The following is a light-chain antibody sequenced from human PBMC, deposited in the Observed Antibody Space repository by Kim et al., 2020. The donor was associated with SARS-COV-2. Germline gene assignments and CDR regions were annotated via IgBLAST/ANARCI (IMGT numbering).Light chain of an antibody. CDR3: QLYGGSPLT. V-gene: IGKV3-20*01. CDR2: AAS. Sequence: SPAPGATATLGCRASVSVSSLAWYQQKPGQAPRLLIYAASSRAAGVPDRFSGSGSGTDFTLTISRLEPEDFAVFYCQLYGGSPLTFGQGTKLEI. J-gene: IGKJ2*01. CDR1: VSVSSL.